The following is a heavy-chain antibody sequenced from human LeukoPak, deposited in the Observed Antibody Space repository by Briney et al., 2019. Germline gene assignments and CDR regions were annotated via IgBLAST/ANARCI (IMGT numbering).Heavy chain of an antibody. CDR2: IRSTANGYAT. J-gene: IGHJ4*02. Sequence: GGSLRLSCAASGFNFGSYSMTWVRQASGKGLEWVGRIRSTANGYATAYAASVRGRFTISRDDSKNTAYLQMDSLKTEDTAVYYCTGNYYGSGSYADFDYWGQGTLVTVSS. D-gene: IGHD3-10*01. V-gene: IGHV3-73*01. CDR3: TGNYYGSGSYADFDY. CDR1: GFNFGSYS.